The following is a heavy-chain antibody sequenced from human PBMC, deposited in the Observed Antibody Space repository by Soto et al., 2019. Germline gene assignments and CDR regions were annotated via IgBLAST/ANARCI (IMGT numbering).Heavy chain of an antibody. Sequence: QVQLVQSGAEVKKPGASVKVSCKASGYTFTSYYMHWVRQAPGQGLEWMGIINPSGGSTSYAQKFPGKGTLTREAXKSTAYMEVGSLRSEYTGVYYGTLGDSSCGYSYYYYYGMDVWGQGTTVTVSS. CDR2: INPSGGST. CDR1: GYTFTSYY. D-gene: IGHD6-19*01. J-gene: IGHJ6*02. V-gene: IGHV1-46*01. CDR3: TLGDSSCGYSYYYYYGMDV.